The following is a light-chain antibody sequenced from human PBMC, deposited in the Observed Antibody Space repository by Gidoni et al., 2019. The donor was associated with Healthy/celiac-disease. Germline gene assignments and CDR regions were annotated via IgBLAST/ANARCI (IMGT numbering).Light chain of an antibody. CDR3: SSYTSSSTLV. Sequence: SALTQPSSVSGSPGQSITISCTGTSSDVGGYNDVSWYQQPPAKAPKLMIYDVSNRPSGVSNRVCGSKSGNTASLTISGLQAEDEADYYCSSYTSSSTLVFGGGTKLTVL. V-gene: IGLV2-14*01. CDR2: DVS. CDR1: SSDVGGYND. J-gene: IGLJ2*01.